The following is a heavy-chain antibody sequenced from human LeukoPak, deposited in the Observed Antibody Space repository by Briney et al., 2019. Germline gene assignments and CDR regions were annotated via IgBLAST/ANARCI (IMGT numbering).Heavy chain of an antibody. CDR2: INPNSGGT. CDR1: GYTFTVYY. J-gene: IGHJ3*02. Sequence: ASVKVSCTASGYTFTVYYMHWVRQAPGQGLEWMGWINPNSGGTNYAQKFQGRVTMTRDTSISTAYMELSRLRSDDTAVYYCARELRRVRAFDIWGQGTMVTVSS. CDR3: ARELRRVRAFDI. V-gene: IGHV1-2*02. D-gene: IGHD4-17*01.